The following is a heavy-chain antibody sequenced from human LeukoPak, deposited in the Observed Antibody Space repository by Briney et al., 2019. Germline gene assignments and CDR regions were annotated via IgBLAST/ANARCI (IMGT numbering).Heavy chain of an antibody. V-gene: IGHV3-23*01. CDR2: ISASGVTT. Sequence: PGGSLRLSCATSGFTFNTYAMSWVRQAPGKGLEWVSGISASGVTTHYADSVKGRFTISRDNSKNTLYLQMNSLRVEDTAIYYCAKDPRGNYVAWLDPWGRGTLVTVSS. CDR1: GFTFNTYA. D-gene: IGHD4-11*01. J-gene: IGHJ5*02. CDR3: AKDPRGNYVAWLDP.